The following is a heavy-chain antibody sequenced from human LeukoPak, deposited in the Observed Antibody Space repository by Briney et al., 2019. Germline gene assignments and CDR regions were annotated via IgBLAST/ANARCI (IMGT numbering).Heavy chain of an antibody. D-gene: IGHD4-17*01. Sequence: PGGSLRLSCAASGFTFSSYSMNWVRQAPGKGLEWVSSISSSSSYIYYADSVKGRFTISRDNAKNSQYLEMNSLGAQDTAVYYCARGQVTSVTRLAAFDIWGQGTLVTVSS. CDR2: ISSSSSYI. CDR1: GFTFSSYS. V-gene: IGHV3-21*06. CDR3: ARGQVTSVTRLAAFDI. J-gene: IGHJ3*02.